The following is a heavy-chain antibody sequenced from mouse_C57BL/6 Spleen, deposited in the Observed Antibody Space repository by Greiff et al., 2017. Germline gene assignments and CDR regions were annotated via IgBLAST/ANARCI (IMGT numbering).Heavy chain of an antibody. CDR1: GFTFSSYA. J-gene: IGHJ1*03. V-gene: IGHV5-9-1*02. Sequence: EVHLVESGEGLVKPGGSLKLSCAASGFTFSSYAMSWVRQTPEKRLEWVAYISSGGDYIYYADTVKGRFTISRDNARNTLYLQMSSLKSEDTAMYYCTRDRDYYGSSDGTWYFDVWGTGTTVTVSS. CDR3: TRDRDYYGSSDGTWYFDV. D-gene: IGHD1-1*01. CDR2: ISSGGDYI.